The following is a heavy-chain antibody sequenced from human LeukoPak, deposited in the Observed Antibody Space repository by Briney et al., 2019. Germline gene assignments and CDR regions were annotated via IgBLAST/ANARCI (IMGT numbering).Heavy chain of an antibody. CDR1: GFTFSNYG. D-gene: IGHD2-2*01. V-gene: IGHV3-23*01. Sequence: GGSLRLSCAASGFTFSNYGMSWVRQAPGKGLEWVSTITYNGGSTAYADSVKGRFTISRDNSKNTLYLQMNSLRAEDTAVYYCAKSPPSTSCCNWFDPWGQGTLVTVSS. J-gene: IGHJ5*02. CDR2: ITYNGGST. CDR3: AKSPPSTSCCNWFDP.